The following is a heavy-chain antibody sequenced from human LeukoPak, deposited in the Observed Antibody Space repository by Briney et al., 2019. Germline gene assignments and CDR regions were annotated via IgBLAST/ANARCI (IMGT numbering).Heavy chain of an antibody. J-gene: IGHJ4*02. CDR1: GFTVSSNY. V-gene: IGHV3-53*01. Sequence: GGSLRLSCAASGFTVSSNYMSWVRQAPGKGLEWVSVIYSGGSTYYADSVKGRFTISRDNSKNTLYLQMNSLRAEDTAVYYCAKDFFPVAGTEEAFDYWGQGTLVTVSS. CDR3: AKDFFPVAGTEEAFDY. CDR2: IYSGGST. D-gene: IGHD6-19*01.